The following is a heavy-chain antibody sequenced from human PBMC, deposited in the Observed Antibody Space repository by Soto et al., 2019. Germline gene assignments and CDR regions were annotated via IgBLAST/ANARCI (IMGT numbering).Heavy chain of an antibody. CDR1: GFTFSSYA. D-gene: IGHD2-15*01. J-gene: IGHJ6*02. CDR3: ARAGPCSGGSCDSYGMAV. CDR2: ISSSSSYI. V-gene: IGHV3-21*01. Sequence: GGSLRLSCAASGFTFSSYAMSWVRQAPGKGLEWVSAISSSSSYIYYADSVKGRFTISRDNAKNSLYLQMNSLRAEDTAVYYCARAGPCSGGSCDSYGMAVWGQRTTVTVSS.